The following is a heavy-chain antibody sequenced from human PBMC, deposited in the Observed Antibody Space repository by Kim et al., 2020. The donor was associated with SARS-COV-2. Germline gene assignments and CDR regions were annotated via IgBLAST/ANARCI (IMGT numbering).Heavy chain of an antibody. V-gene: IGHV4-34*01. CDR3: ARGRISTVVVTANPNYYYGMDV. D-gene: IGHD2-21*02. CDR2: INHSGST. Sequence: SETLSLTCAVYGGSFSGYYWSWIRQPPGKGLEWIGEINHSGSTNYNPYLKSRVTISVDTSKNQFSLKLSSVTAADTAVYYCARGRISTVVVTANPNYYYGMDVWGQGTTVTVSS. CDR1: GGSFSGYY. J-gene: IGHJ6*02.